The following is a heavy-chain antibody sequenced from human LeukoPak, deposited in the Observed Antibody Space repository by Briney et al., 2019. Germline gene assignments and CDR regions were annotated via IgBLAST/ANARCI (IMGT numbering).Heavy chain of an antibody. CDR1: GGSISSSSYY. J-gene: IGHJ4*02. V-gene: IGHV4-39*07. D-gene: IGHD3-22*01. CDR2: IYYSGST. Sequence: PSETLSLTCTVSGGSISSSSYYWGWIRQPPGKGLEWIGSIYYSGSTFYNPSLKSRVTISVDTSKNQFSLKLSSVTAADTAVYYCARDLNYYDSSGLDYWGQGTLVTVSS. CDR3: ARDLNYYDSSGLDY.